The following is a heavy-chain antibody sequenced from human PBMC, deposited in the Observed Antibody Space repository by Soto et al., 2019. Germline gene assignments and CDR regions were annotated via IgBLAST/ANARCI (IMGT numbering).Heavy chain of an antibody. J-gene: IGHJ3*02. CDR1: GFTFSSYS. V-gene: IGHV3-21*01. Sequence: GGSLRLSCAASGFTFSSYSMNWVRQAPGKGLEWVSSISSSSSYIYYADSVKGRFTISRDNAKNSLYLQMNSLRAEDTAVYYCARDTAGYGDDAFDIWGQGTMVTVSS. CDR2: ISSSSSYI. D-gene: IGHD4-17*01. CDR3: ARDTAGYGDDAFDI.